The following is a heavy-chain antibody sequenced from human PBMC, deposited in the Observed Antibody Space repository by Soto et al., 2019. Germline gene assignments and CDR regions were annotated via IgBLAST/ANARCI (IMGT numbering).Heavy chain of an antibody. CDR1: GGTFSSYA. Sequence: QVQLVQSGAEVKKPGSSVKVSCKASGGTFSSYAISWVRQAPGQGLEWMGGIIPIFGTANYAQKFQGRVTITADESTSTAYMELSSLRSEDTAVYYCARYYGSGSYYRPKPSAFDIWGQGTMVTVSS. J-gene: IGHJ3*02. CDR3: ARYYGSGSYYRPKPSAFDI. V-gene: IGHV1-69*01. CDR2: IIPIFGTA. D-gene: IGHD3-10*01.